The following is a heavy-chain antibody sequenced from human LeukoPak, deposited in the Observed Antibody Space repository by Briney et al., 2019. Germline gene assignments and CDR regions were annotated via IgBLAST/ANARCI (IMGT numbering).Heavy chain of an antibody. CDR1: GGTFSSYA. CDR3: ARGEYNYFDY. J-gene: IGHJ4*02. D-gene: IGHD2/OR15-2a*01. V-gene: IGHV1-18*01. Sequence: ASVKVSCKASGGTFSSYAISWVRQAPGQGLEWMGWISANIGGTNYAQKFRGRVTMTRDTSTSTAYMELRSLRSDDTAVYYCARGEYNYFDYWGQGTLVTVSS. CDR2: ISANIGGT.